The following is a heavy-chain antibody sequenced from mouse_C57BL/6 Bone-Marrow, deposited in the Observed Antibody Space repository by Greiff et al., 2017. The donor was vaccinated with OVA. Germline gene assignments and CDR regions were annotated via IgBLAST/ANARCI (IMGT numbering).Heavy chain of an antibody. CDR1: GYTFTDYY. CDR3: ARGGYSAGFAY. Sequence: EVQLQQSGPVLVKPGASVKMSCKASGYTFTDYYMNWVKQSHGKSLEWIGVINPYNGGTSYNQKFKGKATLTVDKSSSTAYMELNSLTSEDSAVYYCARGGYSAGFAYGGQGTLVTVSA. J-gene: IGHJ3*01. V-gene: IGHV1-19*01. D-gene: IGHD2-3*01. CDR2: INPYNGGT.